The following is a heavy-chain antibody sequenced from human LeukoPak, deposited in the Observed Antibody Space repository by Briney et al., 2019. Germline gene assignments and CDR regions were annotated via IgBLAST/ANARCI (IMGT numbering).Heavy chain of an antibody. CDR1: GFTFSSYA. V-gene: IGHV3-30-3*01. J-gene: IGHJ4*02. Sequence: GGSLRLSCAASGFTFSSYAMHWVRQAPGKGLEWVAVISYDGSNKYYADSVKGRFTISRDNSKNTLYLQMNSLRAEDTAVYYCARDPVTYYYDSTGHYFDYWGQGTLVTVSS. CDR2: ISYDGSNK. D-gene: IGHD3-22*01. CDR3: ARDPVTYYYDSTGHYFDY.